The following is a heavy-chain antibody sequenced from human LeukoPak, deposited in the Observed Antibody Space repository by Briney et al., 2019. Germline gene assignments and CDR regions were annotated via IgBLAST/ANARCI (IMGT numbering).Heavy chain of an antibody. Sequence: PSETLSLTCTVSGASVSSTNYYWSWVRQAPGKGLEWLGFISFSGSTNYNPSLKSRVTISLDTSADQISLKLSSVTAADTATYYCATPRGYSSGRSGIFDYWGQGTLVTVSS. V-gene: IGHV4-61*01. CDR1: GASVSSTNYY. CDR2: ISFSGST. CDR3: ATPRGYSSGRSGIFDY. D-gene: IGHD6-19*01. J-gene: IGHJ4*02.